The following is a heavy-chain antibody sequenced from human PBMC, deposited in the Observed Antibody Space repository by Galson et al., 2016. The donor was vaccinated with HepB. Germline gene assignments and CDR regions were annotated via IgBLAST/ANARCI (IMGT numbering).Heavy chain of an antibody. CDR1: GFSIRPYA. CDR3: AKGSDDLLVPWFDP. Sequence: SLRLSCAASGFSIRPYAMSWVRQAAGEGLEWVSTISGSGGTTYLADSVKGRFTISRDNSKNTVFLQMTSLRAEDTAVYYCAKGSDDLLVPWFDPWGQGTLVTVSS. D-gene: IGHD6-13*01. CDR2: ISGSGGTT. V-gene: IGHV3-23*01. J-gene: IGHJ5*02.